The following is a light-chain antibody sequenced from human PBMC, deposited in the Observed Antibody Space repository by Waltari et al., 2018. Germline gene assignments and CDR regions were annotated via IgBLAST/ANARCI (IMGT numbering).Light chain of an antibody. Sequence: QSALTQPASVSGTLGQSLTIPCTGTTRYVGNYYLASWYQQHPGKAPKLLICEVIKRPSGVSSRFSGSKSGNTASLTISGLQAEDEADYYCCSYAGRGTYVFGSGTKVTDL. V-gene: IGLV2-23*02. CDR1: TRYVGNYYL. CDR3: CSYAGRGTYV. CDR2: EVI. J-gene: IGLJ1*01.